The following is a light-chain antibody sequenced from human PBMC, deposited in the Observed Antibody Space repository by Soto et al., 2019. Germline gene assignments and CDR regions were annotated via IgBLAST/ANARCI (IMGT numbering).Light chain of an antibody. V-gene: IGLV2-8*01. CDR2: EVV. CDR1: INAVGGYNY. Sequence: QSALTQPPSASGSPGQSVTISCTGTINAVGGYNYVSWYQHYPGEAPKLMIYEVVKRPSGVPDRFSGSKSGNTASLTVSGLQAEDEADYYCCSYAGHTNVLFGGGTKLTVL. J-gene: IGLJ2*01. CDR3: CSYAGHTNVL.